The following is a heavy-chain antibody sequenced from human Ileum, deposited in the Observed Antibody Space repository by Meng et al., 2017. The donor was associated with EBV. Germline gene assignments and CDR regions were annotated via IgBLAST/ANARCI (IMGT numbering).Heavy chain of an antibody. D-gene: IGHD1-14*01. V-gene: IGHV3-72*01. J-gene: IGHJ2*01. Sequence: EVQVVESGGGLVQSGGSLRISCAASRLKYNDPFMNWVRQAPGKGLEWVGRIRDKDNSYSTEYAASVKGRFTISRDDSKNLLYLQMNSLKSEDTAVYYCTTDWNHCHDFWGRGTLVTVSS. CDR1: RLKYNDPF. CDR2: IRDKDNSYST. CDR3: TTDWNHCHDF.